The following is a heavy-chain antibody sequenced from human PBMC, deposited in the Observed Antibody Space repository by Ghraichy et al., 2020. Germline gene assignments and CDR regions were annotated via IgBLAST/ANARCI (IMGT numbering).Heavy chain of an antibody. D-gene: IGHD3-9*01. J-gene: IGHJ3*01. CDR2: VRSTGTT. Sequence: SETLSLTCAVSGVSISSSGNYWAWIRQPPGMGLQWIGYVRSTGTTYYDPSLRGRATIFQDTSNNYFSLTLTSVTAADTAVYYCARALDGRATFDLWGQGTVVTVSS. CDR1: GVSISSSGNY. V-gene: IGHV4-30-4*01. CDR3: ARALDGRATFDL.